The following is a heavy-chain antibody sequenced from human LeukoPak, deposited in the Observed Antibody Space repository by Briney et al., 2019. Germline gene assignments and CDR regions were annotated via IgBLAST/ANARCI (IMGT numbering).Heavy chain of an antibody. CDR1: GFTFSSYA. J-gene: IGHJ4*02. Sequence: GGSLRLSCAASGFTFSSYAMSWVRQAPGKGLEWVSTITGTSGITYYADYVKGRFTISRDNSKNTLYLQMNSLRAEDTAVYYCAKRSVAGKKAFDYWGQGTLVTVSS. CDR2: ITGTSGIT. D-gene: IGHD6-19*01. V-gene: IGHV3-23*01. CDR3: AKRSVAGKKAFDY.